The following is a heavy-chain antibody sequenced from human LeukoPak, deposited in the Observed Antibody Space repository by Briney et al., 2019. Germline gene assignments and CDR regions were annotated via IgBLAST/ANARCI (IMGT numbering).Heavy chain of an antibody. Sequence: PSQTLSLSCAISGDTVSSNSAAWNCIRQSPSIGLEWLGRTYYRSKWYNDYAVFVKSRITINPYTSKNKFSLQLNSVTPEDTAVYYYARERAGFDPWGQGTLVTVSS. V-gene: IGHV6-1*01. J-gene: IGHJ5*02. CDR2: TYYRSKWYN. D-gene: IGHD1-26*01. CDR1: GDTVSSNSAA. CDR3: ARERAGFDP.